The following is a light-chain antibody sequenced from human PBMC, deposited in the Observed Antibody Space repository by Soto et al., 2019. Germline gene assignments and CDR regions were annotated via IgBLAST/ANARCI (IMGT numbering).Light chain of an antibody. CDR1: SSDVAGFDF. CDR2: DVN. J-gene: IGLJ2*01. Sequence: QSVLTQPRSVSGSPGQSVTISCTGTSSDVAGFDFVSWYQQYPDKAPKLIIHDVNKRPSGVPDRFSGSKSGNTASLTISSLQAEDEADYYCCSYAGSQTFVFGGGTKLTVL. V-gene: IGLV2-11*01. CDR3: CSYAGSQTFV.